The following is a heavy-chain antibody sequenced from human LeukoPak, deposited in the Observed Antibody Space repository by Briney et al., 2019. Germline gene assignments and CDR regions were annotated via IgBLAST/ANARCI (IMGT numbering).Heavy chain of an antibody. CDR3: ARSRGVSSGWTLDNWFDP. V-gene: IGHV4-34*01. CDR2: INHSGST. Sequence: SETLSPTCAVYGGSFSGCYWSWIRQPPGKGLEWIGEINHSGSTNYNPSLKSRVTISVDTSKNQFSLKLSSVTAADTAVYYCARSRGVSSGWTLDNWFDPWGQGTLVTVSS. CDR1: GGSFSGCY. D-gene: IGHD6-19*01. J-gene: IGHJ5*02.